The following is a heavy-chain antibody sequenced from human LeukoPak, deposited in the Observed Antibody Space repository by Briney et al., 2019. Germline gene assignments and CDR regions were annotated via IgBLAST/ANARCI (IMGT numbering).Heavy chain of an antibody. D-gene: IGHD4-17*01. V-gene: IGHV4-30-4*08. J-gene: IGHJ4*02. CDR3: ARQRRVDYGPFDY. CDR2: IYYSGST. Sequence: PSETLSLTCTVSGGSISSGDYYWSWIRQPPGKGLEWIGYIYYSGSTYYNPSLKSRVTISVDTTKNQFSLKLSSVAAADTAVYYCARQRRVDYGPFDYWGQGTLVTVSS. CDR1: GGSISSGDYY.